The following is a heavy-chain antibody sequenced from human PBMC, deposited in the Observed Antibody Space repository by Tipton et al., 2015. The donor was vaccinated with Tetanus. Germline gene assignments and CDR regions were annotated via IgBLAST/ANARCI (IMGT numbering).Heavy chain of an antibody. CDR1: GGSISSSNW. D-gene: IGHD3-22*01. J-gene: IGHJ3*02. V-gene: IGHV4-4*02. Sequence: SLRLSCAVSGGSISSSNWWSWVRQPPGKGLEWIGEIYHSGSTNYNPSLKSRVTISVDKSKNQFSLKLSSVTAADTAVYYCARLYYYDSSVSAAFDIWGQGTMVTVSS. CDR3: ARLYYYDSSVSAAFDI. CDR2: IYHSGST.